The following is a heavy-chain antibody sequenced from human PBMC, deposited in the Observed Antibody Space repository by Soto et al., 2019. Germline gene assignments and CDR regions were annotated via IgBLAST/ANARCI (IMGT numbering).Heavy chain of an antibody. Sequence: SETLSLTCAVYGGSFSGYYWSWIRQPPGKGLEWIGEINHSGSTNYNPSLKSRVTISVDTSKNQFSLKLSSVTAADTAVYYCARGRQLLYYYYYYMDAWGKGTTVTVSS. J-gene: IGHJ6*03. CDR3: ARGRQLLYYYYYYMDA. V-gene: IGHV4-34*01. CDR1: GGSFSGYY. D-gene: IGHD2-2*02. CDR2: INHSGST.